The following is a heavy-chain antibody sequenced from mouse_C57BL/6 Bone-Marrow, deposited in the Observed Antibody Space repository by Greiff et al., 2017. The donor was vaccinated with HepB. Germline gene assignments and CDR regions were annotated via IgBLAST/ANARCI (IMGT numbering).Heavy chain of an antibody. J-gene: IGHJ2*01. CDR1: GFTFSSYC. V-gene: IGHV5-6*01. D-gene: IGHD1-1*01. CDR2: ISSGGGYT. CDR3: ARHDGQMYDFAY. Sequence: EVILVESGGDLVKPGGSLKLSCAASGFTFSSYCMCWVRQTPHKRLEWVATISSGGGYTNYPASVKGRFTISRDNSKNTLYLQMSSLKSEDTAMYYCARHDGQMYDFAYWGQGTTLTVSS.